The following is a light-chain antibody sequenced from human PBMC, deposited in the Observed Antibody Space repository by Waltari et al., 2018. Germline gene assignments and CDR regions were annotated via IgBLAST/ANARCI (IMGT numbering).Light chain of an antibody. V-gene: IGKV3-11*01. CDR3: QQYNSYPLT. CDR2: DAS. Sequence: EVVLTQSPATLSLSPGERATLSCRASHNISRYLGWYQQKPGQPPRLLIYDASNRATGVPDRVTGSGSGTDFTLTISSLQPDDFATYYCQQYNSYPLTFGGGTKVEIK. J-gene: IGKJ4*01. CDR1: HNISRY.